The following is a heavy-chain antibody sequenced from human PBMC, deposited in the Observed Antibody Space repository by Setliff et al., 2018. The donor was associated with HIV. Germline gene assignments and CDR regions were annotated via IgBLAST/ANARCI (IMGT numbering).Heavy chain of an antibody. CDR3: AREVVVAGAHYYNMDV. J-gene: IGHJ6*03. D-gene: IGHD2-15*01. V-gene: IGHV7-4-1*02. CDR2: INTHTGDP. Sequence: GASVKVSCKASGYTFTDYFMHWVRQAPGQGLEWMGWINTHTGDPSYAQVFTGRFVFSLDASVSTAYLQISSLKAEDTAVYYCAREVVVAGAHYYNMDVWGKGTTVTVSS. CDR1: GYTFTDYF.